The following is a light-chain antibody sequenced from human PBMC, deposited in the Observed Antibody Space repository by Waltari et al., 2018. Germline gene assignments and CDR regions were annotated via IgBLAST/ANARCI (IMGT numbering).Light chain of an antibody. CDR3: QSYDSSLSGL. CDR1: NSNIGAGYD. Sequence: QSVLTQPPSVSGAPGQRVTISCTGSNSNIGAGYDVHWYQQLPGTAPKLLIYADANRPAGVPDRFSGSKSGTSASLGITGLQAEDEADYYCQSYDSSLSGLFGGGTKLTVL. J-gene: IGLJ3*02. CDR2: ADA. V-gene: IGLV1-40*01.